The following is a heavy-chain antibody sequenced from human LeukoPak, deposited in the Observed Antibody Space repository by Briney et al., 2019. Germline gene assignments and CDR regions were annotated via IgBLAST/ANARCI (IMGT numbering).Heavy chain of an antibody. CDR2: IYSGGST. Sequence: GGSLRLSCTASGFTVSSNYMSWVRQAPGKGLEWVSVIYSGGSTYHADSVKGRFTISRDNSKNTLYLQMNSLRAEDTAVYYCAAGYSSPTYCDYWGQGTLVTVSS. CDR1: GFTVSSNY. CDR3: AAGYSSPTYCDY. J-gene: IGHJ4*02. D-gene: IGHD6-13*01. V-gene: IGHV3-53*01.